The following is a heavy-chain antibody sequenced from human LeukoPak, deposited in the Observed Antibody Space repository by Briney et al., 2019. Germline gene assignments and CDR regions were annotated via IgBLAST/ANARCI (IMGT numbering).Heavy chain of an antibody. CDR2: IYYSGST. Sequence: SETLSLTCTVSGGSISSGDYYWSWIRQPPGKGLEWIGYIYYSGSTYYNPSLKSRVTISVDTSKNQFSLKLSSVTAADTAVYYCARGSSMVRGVIGYGMDVWGKGTTVTVSS. CDR3: ARGSSMVRGVIGYGMDV. V-gene: IGHV4-30-4*01. D-gene: IGHD3-10*01. J-gene: IGHJ6*04. CDR1: GGSISSGDYY.